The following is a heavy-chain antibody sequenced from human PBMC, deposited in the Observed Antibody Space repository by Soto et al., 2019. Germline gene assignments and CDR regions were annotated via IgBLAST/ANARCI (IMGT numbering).Heavy chain of an antibody. CDR1: GYTFSNYG. J-gene: IGHJ1*01. Sequence: QVQLVQSGTEVKKPGASVKVSCKASGYTFSNYGISWVRHAPGQGPERMGWISGYNGNTKYAQTLQGRVTMTTDTSTSTAYMELRSLRSDGTAVYYCARGGSSWSAEYYQHWGQGTLVIVSS. CDR3: ARGGSSWSAEYYQH. CDR2: ISGYNGNT. D-gene: IGHD6-13*01. V-gene: IGHV1-18*01.